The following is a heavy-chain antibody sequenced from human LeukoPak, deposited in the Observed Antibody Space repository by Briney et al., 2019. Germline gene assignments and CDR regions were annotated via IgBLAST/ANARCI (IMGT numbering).Heavy chain of an antibody. CDR3: ARAQSGMDV. V-gene: IGHV4-61*01. J-gene: IGHJ6*02. CDR1: GGSISSSSYY. Sequence: SETLSLTCTVSGGSISSSSYYWSWIRQPPGKGLEWIGYIYYSGSTNYNPSLKSRVTISVDTSKNQFSLKLSSVTAADTAVYYCARAQSGMDVWGQGTTVTVSS. CDR2: IYYSGST.